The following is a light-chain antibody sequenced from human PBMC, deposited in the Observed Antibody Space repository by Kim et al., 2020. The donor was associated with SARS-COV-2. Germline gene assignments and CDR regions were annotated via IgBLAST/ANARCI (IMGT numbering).Light chain of an antibody. J-gene: IGKJ1*01. CDR2: GAS. Sequence: PGERDGSAGRARQSVSSSYLAWEQKKPGQAPRLLIHGASSRATGIPDRCSGSGSGTDFTLTISRLEPEDFAVYYCQQYGIAPPWTFGQGTKVDIK. CDR3: QQYGIAPPWT. V-gene: IGKV3-20*01. CDR1: QSVSSSY.